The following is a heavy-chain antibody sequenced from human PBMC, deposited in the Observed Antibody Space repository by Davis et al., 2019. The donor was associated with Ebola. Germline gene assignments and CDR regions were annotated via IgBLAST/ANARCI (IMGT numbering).Heavy chain of an antibody. CDR1: GASFSSFF. V-gene: IGHV4-34*01. CDR3: ARGRYVRIMDV. Sequence: MPSETLSLTCGVSGASFSSFFWNWIRQSPDKGLEWIGEINHSGTSNYNPSLKSRVTISVDTSKNQFSLKLSSVTAADAAVYYCARGRYVRIMDVWGQGTTVTVTS. J-gene: IGHJ6*02. CDR2: INHSGTS. D-gene: IGHD1-1*01.